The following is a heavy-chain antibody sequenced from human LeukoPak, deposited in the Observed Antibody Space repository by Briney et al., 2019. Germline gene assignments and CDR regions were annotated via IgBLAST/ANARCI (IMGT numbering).Heavy chain of an antibody. CDR1: GFTYTDYW. CDR2: TNPDGTII. CDR3: AKDLSWNTADR. V-gene: IGHV3-74*01. Sequence: GGSLRLSCVGSGFTYTDYWMHWFRQAPGKGPVWVSRTNPDGTIIDYADSVKGRFSISRDNAKSLLYLQMNGLRADDTAVYYCAKDLSWNTADRWGQGILVTVSS. J-gene: IGHJ5*02. D-gene: IGHD5-18*01.